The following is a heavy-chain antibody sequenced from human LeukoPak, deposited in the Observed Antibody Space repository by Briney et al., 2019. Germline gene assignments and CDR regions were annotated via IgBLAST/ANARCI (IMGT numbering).Heavy chain of an antibody. J-gene: IGHJ4*02. CDR1: GFTSSSYA. CDR2: ISFDGSAR. V-gene: IGHV3-30-3*01. Sequence: GGSLRLSCAASGFTSSSYAMHWVRQAPGKGLEWVAIISFDGSARSYADSVRGRFTISRDSSKNTLYLQMDSLRGEDTAVYYCASSIVGATTTSYFFDLWGQGTLVTVSS. CDR3: ASSIVGATTTSYFFDL. D-gene: IGHD1-26*01.